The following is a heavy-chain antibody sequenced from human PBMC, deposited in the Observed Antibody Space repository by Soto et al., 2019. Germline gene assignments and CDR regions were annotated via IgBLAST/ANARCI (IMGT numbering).Heavy chain of an antibody. CDR3: ARTKSYGAYDV. V-gene: IGHV3-72*01. CDR1: GFTLSDYY. CDR2: SRDKANSFST. Sequence: EVKLVESGGGLVQPGGSLRLSCAVSGFTLSDYYIDWVRQAPGKGLEWLARSRDKANSFSTDYAASVKGRLSISRDDAESSVFRKRSSLRTEDTALYYCARTKSYGAYDVWGQGTVVIVSS. D-gene: IGHD3-10*01. J-gene: IGHJ3*01.